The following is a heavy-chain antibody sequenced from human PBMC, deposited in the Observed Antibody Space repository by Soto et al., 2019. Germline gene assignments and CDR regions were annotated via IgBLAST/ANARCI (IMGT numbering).Heavy chain of an antibody. J-gene: IGHJ6*02. Sequence: QVQLVQSGAEVKKPGSSVKVSCKASGGTFSSYAISWVRQAPGQGLEWMGGIIPISGTANYAQKFQGRVTMTADDSTSRAYMELRSLRSEETAVYYCARSQGSSTSLEIYYYYYYGMDVWGQGTTVTVSS. CDR1: GGTFSSYA. D-gene: IGHD2-2*01. V-gene: IGHV1-69*01. CDR2: IIPISGTA. CDR3: ARSQGSSTSLEIYYYYYYGMDV.